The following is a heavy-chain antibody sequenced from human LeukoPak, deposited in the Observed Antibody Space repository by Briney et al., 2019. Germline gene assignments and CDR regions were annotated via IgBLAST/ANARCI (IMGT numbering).Heavy chain of an antibody. CDR1: GFTFDDYA. V-gene: IGHV3-9*01. CDR2: ISWNSGSI. CDR3: AKERGNWFDP. J-gene: IGHJ5*02. Sequence: GGSLRLSCAASGFTFDDYAMHWVRQAPGKGLEWVSGISWNSGSIGYADSVKGRFTISRDNAKNSLYLQMNSLRAEDTALYYCAKERGNWFDPRGQGTLVTVSS.